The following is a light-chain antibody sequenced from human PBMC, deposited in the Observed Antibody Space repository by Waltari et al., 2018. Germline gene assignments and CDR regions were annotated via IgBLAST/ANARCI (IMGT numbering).Light chain of an antibody. CDR3: QHADTFPLT. CDR2: GAS. V-gene: IGKV1-12*01. CDR1: QDIKTY. J-gene: IGKJ4*01. Sequence: TCRASQDIKTYLAWYQHKPGRAPKLLIFGASGLQTGAPSRFSGSGSVTYFTLTISSLQPEDLATYYCQHADTFPLTFGGGTKVEIK.